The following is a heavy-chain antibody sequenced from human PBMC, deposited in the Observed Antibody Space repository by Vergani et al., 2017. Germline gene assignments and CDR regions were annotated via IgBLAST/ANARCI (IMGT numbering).Heavy chain of an antibody. J-gene: IGHJ3*02. V-gene: IGHV3-23*01. CDR1: GFTFIMHA. Sequence: EVQLLESGGDLVQPGGSLRLSCAASGFTFIMHAMSWVRQAPGKGLEWVSTLSASDRRTHYADCVKGRFTISRDISKNTLFLHMNSLRPEDTAVYYCAKVGRSEVAGTFGAFDIWGQGTMVTVSS. D-gene: IGHD6-19*01. CDR3: AKVGRSEVAGTFGAFDI. CDR2: LSASDRRT.